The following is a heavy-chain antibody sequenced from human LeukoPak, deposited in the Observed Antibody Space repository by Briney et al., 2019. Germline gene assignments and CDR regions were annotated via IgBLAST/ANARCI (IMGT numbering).Heavy chain of an antibody. V-gene: IGHV4-59*01. Sequence: NPAGPLTLTCTVSGFFISNYYWSWIRQPPGKGLEWIGYIYYSGSTNYNHSLKRRVTISVDKSKNQFSLKLSSVTAADAAVYYCARGRGQQLYRWFDPWGQGTLVTVSS. D-gene: IGHD6-13*01. J-gene: IGHJ5*02. CDR1: GFFISNYY. CDR2: IYYSGST. CDR3: ARGRGQQLYRWFDP.